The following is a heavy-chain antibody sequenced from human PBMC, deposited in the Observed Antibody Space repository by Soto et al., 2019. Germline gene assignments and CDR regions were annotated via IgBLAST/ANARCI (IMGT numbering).Heavy chain of an antibody. CDR1: GFIVSSNY. D-gene: IGHD6-13*01. J-gene: IGHJ6*02. Sequence: GGSLRLSCAASGFIVSSNYMSWVRQAPGKGLEWVSVIYSGGNTYYADSVKGRFTISRDNSKNTLYLQMNSLRVEDTAVYFCARVIGVAAAATGYYYGMDVWGQGTTVTVSS. CDR3: ARVIGVAAAATGYYYGMDV. CDR2: IYSGGNT. V-gene: IGHV3-66*01.